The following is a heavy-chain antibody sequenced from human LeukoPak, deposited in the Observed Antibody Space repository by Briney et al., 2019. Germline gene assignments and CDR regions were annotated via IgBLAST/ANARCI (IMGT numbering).Heavy chain of an antibody. D-gene: IGHD1-26*01. CDR2: ISIGTGST. CDR1: GFTFSNYV. CDR3: AKSGRATDN. V-gene: IGHV3-23*01. J-gene: IGHJ4*02. Sequence: GGSLRLSCVASGFTFSNYVMNWVRQAPGKGLQWVASISIGTGSTYYADFVKGRFTISRDTSRNTLYLQMKSLEIEDTAVYYCAKSGRATDNWGQGTLVTVSS.